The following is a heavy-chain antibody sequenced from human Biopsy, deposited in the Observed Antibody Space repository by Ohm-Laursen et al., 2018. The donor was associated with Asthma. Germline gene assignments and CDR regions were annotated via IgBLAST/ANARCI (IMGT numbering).Heavy chain of an antibody. V-gene: IGHV3-53*01. CDR2: IYSGGTS. Sequence: GSLRLSCTASGFAVSRDHMFWVRQAPGKGLEWVSAIYSGGTSHTADSVRGRFTISRDYSKSTLYLQMHSLRAEDTAVYYCARGDSSNWSHYYFDYWGQGTLVTVSS. CDR3: ARGDSSNWSHYYFDY. D-gene: IGHD3-22*01. J-gene: IGHJ4*02. CDR1: GFAVSRDH.